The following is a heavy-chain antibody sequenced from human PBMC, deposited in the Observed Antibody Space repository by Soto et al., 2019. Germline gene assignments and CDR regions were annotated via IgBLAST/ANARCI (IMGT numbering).Heavy chain of an antibody. CDR3: ARQINWRDGGA. J-gene: IGHJ5*02. D-gene: IGHD3-16*01. CDR1: GFSLNDHG. V-gene: IGHV3-48*02. CDR2: VNRGASSL. Sequence: GGPLRLSCAASGFSLNDHGVNWVRQAPGEGRGWISSVNRGASSLYYAESVKGRFTMSRDDAKNSVYLQMNSLRDEDTAVYYCARQINWRDGGAWGQGTQVTVSS.